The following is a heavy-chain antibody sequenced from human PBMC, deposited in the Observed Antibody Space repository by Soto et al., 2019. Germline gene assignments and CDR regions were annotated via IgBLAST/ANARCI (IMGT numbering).Heavy chain of an antibody. CDR1: GGFISPYY. V-gene: IGHV4-59*01. CDR2: IHYTGKT. D-gene: IGHD3-10*01. CDR3: ARLHTEMVPRGVRHQYYFDY. J-gene: IGHJ4*02. Sequence: SETLSLTCTVSGGFISPYYWSWIRQPPGKGLDWIGYIHYTGKTSYNPSLKSRVTISVDTSQSQFSLKLSSVTAADTAVYYCARLHTEMVPRGVRHQYYFDYWGQGALVTVSS.